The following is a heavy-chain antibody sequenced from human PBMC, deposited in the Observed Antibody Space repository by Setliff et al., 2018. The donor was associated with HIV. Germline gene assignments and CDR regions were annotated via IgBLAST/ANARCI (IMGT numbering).Heavy chain of an antibody. V-gene: IGHV4-39*01. J-gene: IGHJ4*02. Sequence: PSETLSLTCTVSGASFIRSRYYWSWIRQPAGKGLEWIGEINHSGSTNYNPSLKSRVTISVDTSKNQFSLKLSSVTATDTAVYYCARHEIVDTAGRGFDYWGQGTLVTVSS. CDR3: ARHEIVDTAGRGFDY. CDR1: GASFIRSRYY. D-gene: IGHD5-18*01. CDR2: INHSGST.